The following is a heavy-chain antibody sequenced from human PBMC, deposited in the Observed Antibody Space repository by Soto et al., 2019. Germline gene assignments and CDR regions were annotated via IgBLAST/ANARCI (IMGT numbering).Heavy chain of an antibody. V-gene: IGHV3-74*01. CDR1: GFTFSSYW. Sequence: GESLRLSCEGSGFTFSSYWMHWVRQVPGKGLLWVSRIDEYGNTINYADSVKGRFTISRDNARNTLYLEMNSLRAEDTALYYCTRDIGGRWAYWGPGILVTVSS. CDR2: IDEYGNTI. CDR3: TRDIGGRWAY. D-gene: IGHD3-16*01. J-gene: IGHJ4*02.